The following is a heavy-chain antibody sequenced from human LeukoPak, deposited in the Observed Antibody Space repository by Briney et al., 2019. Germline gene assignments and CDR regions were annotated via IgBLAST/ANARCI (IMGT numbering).Heavy chain of an antibody. CDR3: AREERGNWFDP. Sequence: PGGSLRLSCAASGFTVITNYMSWVRQAPGKGLEWVSVIYGDGRTYYADSVKGRFTISRDNSKNTLYLQMNSLRAEDTAVYYCAREERGNWFDPWGQGTLVTVSS. J-gene: IGHJ5*02. CDR1: GFTVITNY. V-gene: IGHV3-53*01. CDR2: IYGDGRT.